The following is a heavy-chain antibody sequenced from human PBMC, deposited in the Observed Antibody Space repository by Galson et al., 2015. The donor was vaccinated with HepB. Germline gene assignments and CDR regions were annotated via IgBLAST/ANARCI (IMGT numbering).Heavy chain of an antibody. CDR3: ARGATVVVDC. V-gene: IGHV3-21*01. D-gene: IGHD4-23*01. CDR2: ISSSSSYI. CDR1: GYTFSSYS. J-gene: IGHJ4*02. Sequence: SLRLSCAASGYTFSSYSMNWVRQAPGKGLEWVSSISSSSSYIYYADSVKGRFTISRDNAKNSLYLQMNSLRAEDTAVYYCARGATVVVDCWGQGTLVTVSS.